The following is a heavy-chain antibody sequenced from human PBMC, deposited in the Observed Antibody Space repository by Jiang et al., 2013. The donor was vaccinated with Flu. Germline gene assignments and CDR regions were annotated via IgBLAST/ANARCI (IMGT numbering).Heavy chain of an antibody. J-gene: IGHJ4*02. CDR3: AKSYYDILTGYYSSGFDY. V-gene: IGHV3-30*18. Sequence: GRSLRLSCAASGFTFSSYGMHWVRQAPGKGLEWVAVISYDGSNKYYADSVKGRFTISRDNSKNTLYLQMNSLRAEDTAVYYCAKSYYDILTGYYSSGFDYWGQGTLVTVSS. D-gene: IGHD3-9*01. CDR2: ISYDGSNK. CDR1: GFTFSSYG.